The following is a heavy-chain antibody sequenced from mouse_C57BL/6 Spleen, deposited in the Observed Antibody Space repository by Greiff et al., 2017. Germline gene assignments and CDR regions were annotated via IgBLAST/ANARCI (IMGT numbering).Heavy chain of an antibody. D-gene: IGHD1-1*01. CDR1: GFSFNTYA. CDR2: IRSTSNNYAS. J-gene: IGHJ4*01. Sequence: EADGGLVQPKGSLKLSCAASGFSFNTYAMHWVRQAPGNGLEWVARIRSTSNNYASYYADSVKDRFTISRDDSESMLYLQMNNLKTEDTAMYYCVNSYYGTDYAMDYWGQGTSVTVSS. V-gene: IGHV10-1*01. CDR3: VNSYYGTDYAMDY.